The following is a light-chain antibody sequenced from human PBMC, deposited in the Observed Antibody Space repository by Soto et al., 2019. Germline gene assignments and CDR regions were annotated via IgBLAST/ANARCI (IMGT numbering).Light chain of an antibody. CDR1: GSNIGRNS. J-gene: IGLJ3*02. V-gene: IGLV1-44*01. CDR2: SNN. CDR3: GAWDDSMNGWV. Sequence: QSVLTQPTSASGTPGQRVSISCSGGGSNIGRNSVNWYQHSPGTAPKLLIDSNNQRPSGVPDRFSGSKSGTSASLAISGLQSEDEADYYCGAWDDSMNGWVFGGGTKLTVL.